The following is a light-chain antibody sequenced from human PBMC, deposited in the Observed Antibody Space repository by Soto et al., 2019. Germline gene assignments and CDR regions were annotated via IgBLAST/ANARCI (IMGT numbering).Light chain of an antibody. V-gene: IGKV3-15*01. CDR2: GAS. J-gene: IGKJ5*01. CDR3: QQYDNWPPID. Sequence: EIVITHSPANLSVSPGERATLSCRASQSVSSNLAWYQQKPGQAPRLLIYGASTRATGIPARFSGSGSGTEFTLTISSLQSEDFAVYSCQQYDNWPPIDFVHRTR. CDR1: QSVSSN.